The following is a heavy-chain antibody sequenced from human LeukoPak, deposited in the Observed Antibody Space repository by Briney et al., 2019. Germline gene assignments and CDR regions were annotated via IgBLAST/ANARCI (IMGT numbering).Heavy chain of an antibody. D-gene: IGHD6-19*01. J-gene: IGHJ4*02. Sequence: ASVKVSCKASGYTFTDYYMHWVRQAPGQGLEWMGWINPNSGGTNYAQKFQERVTITRDMSTSTAYMELSSLRSEDTAVYYCAAVSLKAGNYWGQGTLVTVSS. CDR1: GYTFTDYY. V-gene: IGHV1-2*02. CDR2: INPNSGGT. CDR3: AAVSLKAGNY.